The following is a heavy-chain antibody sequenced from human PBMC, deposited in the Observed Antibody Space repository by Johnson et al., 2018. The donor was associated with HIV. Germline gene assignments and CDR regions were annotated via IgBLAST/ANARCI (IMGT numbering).Heavy chain of an antibody. J-gene: IGHJ3*02. CDR1: GFTFGDYP. Sequence: VQLVESGGGVVQPGRSLRLSCTTSGFTFGDYPMSWFRQAPGKGLEWVGRIKSKSDGGTTDSAAPVHGSFTISRDDSKNTLYLQMNSLKTEDTAVYYCTTGISWFGAITFDIWGQGTMVTVSS. CDR3: TTGISWFGAITFDI. CDR2: IKSKSDGGTT. D-gene: IGHD3-10*01. V-gene: IGHV3-15*01.